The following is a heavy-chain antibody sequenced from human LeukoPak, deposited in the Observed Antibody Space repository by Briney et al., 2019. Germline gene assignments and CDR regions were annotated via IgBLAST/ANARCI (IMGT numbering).Heavy chain of an antibody. CDR1: GYTFTSYW. J-gene: IGHJ4*02. Sequence: GESLQISCQGSGYTFTSYWIGWVRQMPGKGLEWMGVIYPGDSDTRYSPSFQGQVTISADKSISTAYLQWSSLKASDTAMYYCARIERGYSPYYWGQGTLVTVSS. CDR3: ARIERGYSPYY. V-gene: IGHV5-51*06. CDR2: IYPGDSDT. D-gene: IGHD5-18*01.